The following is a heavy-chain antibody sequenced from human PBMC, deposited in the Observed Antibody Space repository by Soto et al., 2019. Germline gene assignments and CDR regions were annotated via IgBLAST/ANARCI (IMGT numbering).Heavy chain of an antibody. D-gene: IGHD6-13*01. J-gene: IGHJ6*02. CDR2: MNPINGAT. CDR1: GYDFTAYD. CDR3: GRGPSPRAPAGGTPYYYAMDV. V-gene: IGHV1-8*02. Sequence: GYDFTAYDINWVRQASGQGLEWMGWMNPINGATGSARRFQGRVSMTRNTATGTAYLELTSLRSDDSAVYYCGRGPSPRAPAGGTPYYYAMDVWGQGTTVTVSS.